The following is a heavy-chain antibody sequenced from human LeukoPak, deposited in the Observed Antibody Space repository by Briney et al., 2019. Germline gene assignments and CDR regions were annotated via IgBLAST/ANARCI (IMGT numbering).Heavy chain of an antibody. J-gene: IGHJ3*02. D-gene: IGHD1-26*01. CDR1: GFTFSSYS. CDR3: ARDLMGIVGALGAFDI. Sequence: GGSLRLSCAASGFTFSSYSMNWVRQAPGKGLEWVSYISSSSSTIYYADSVKGRFTISRDNAKNSLYLQMNSLRAEDTAVYYCARDLMGIVGALGAFDIWGQGTMVTVSS. CDR2: ISSSSSTI. V-gene: IGHV3-48*01.